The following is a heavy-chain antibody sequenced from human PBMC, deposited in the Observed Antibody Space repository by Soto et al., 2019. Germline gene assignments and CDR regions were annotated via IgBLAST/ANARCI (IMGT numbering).Heavy chain of an antibody. Sequence: GVSVKVSCKASGGTFSSYAISWVRQAPGQGLEWMGGIIPIFGTANYAQKFQGRVTITADKSTSTAYMELSSLRSEDTAVYYCARSGVLTYYFDYWGQGTLVTVSS. J-gene: IGHJ4*02. CDR2: IIPIFGTA. CDR3: ARSGVLTYYFDY. CDR1: GGTFSSYA. V-gene: IGHV1-69*06. D-gene: IGHD3-10*01.